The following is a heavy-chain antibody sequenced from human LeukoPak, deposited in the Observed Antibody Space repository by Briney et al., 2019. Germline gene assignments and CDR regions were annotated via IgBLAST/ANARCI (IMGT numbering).Heavy chain of an antibody. CDR3: AREPYYYDSSGALDY. CDR1: GFTFSSYA. J-gene: IGHJ4*02. CDR2: ISYDGSNK. D-gene: IGHD3-22*01. V-gene: IGHV3-30-3*01. Sequence: GGSLRLSCAASGFTFSSYAMHLVRQAPGKGLEWVAVISYDGSNKYYADSVKGRFTISRDNSKNTLYLQMNSLRAEDTAVYYCAREPYYYDSSGALDYWGQGTLVTASS.